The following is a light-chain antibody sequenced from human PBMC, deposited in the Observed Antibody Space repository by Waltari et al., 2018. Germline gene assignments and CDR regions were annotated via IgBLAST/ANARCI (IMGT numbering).Light chain of an antibody. CDR1: QSILYRSINRKA. CDR2: WAA. Sequence: DIVMTQSPDSLAVSLGERATINCKSSQSILYRSINRKALARYQQKPGQPPKLLFFWAATRESGAPDRFSVSGSGTDFTLTISSLQAEDVAVYYCQQYYNAPLTFGGGTKVEIK. J-gene: IGKJ4*01. V-gene: IGKV4-1*01. CDR3: QQYYNAPLT.